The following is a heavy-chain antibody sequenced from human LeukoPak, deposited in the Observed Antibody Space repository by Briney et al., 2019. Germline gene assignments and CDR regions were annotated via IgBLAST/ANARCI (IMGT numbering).Heavy chain of an antibody. CDR1: GFLVRTRGVG. J-gene: IGHJ1*01. Sequence: SGHTLLHPTPTLTLTCTFSGFLVRTRGVGGGWIGQPPGKALEWLALIYWDDDKRYSPSLKSRLTITKHTSKNPVVLTMTNMDPVDTTTYCCAHLIATAAAEYFQHWGQGSLLTVS. CDR3: AHLIATAAAEYFQH. CDR2: IYWDDDK. V-gene: IGHV2-5*02. D-gene: IGHD6-13*01.